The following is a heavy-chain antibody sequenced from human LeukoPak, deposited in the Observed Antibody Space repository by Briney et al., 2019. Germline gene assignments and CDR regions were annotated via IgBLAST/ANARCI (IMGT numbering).Heavy chain of an antibody. D-gene: IGHD3-16*01. V-gene: IGHV3-30*18. CDR1: GFTFSNYG. CDR3: AKVVGDGTYYYYGVDV. Sequence: PGRSLRLSCAASGFTFSNYGMHWVRQAPGKGLEWVAVISYDGSNRYYGHSVKGRFTISRDNSKNTLNLQMNSLRAEDTAVYYCAKVVGDGTYYYYGVDVWGQGTTVTVSS. CDR2: ISYDGSNR. J-gene: IGHJ6*02.